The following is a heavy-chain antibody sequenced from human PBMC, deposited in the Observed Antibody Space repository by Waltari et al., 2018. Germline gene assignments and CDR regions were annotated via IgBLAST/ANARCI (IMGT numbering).Heavy chain of an antibody. J-gene: IGHJ4*02. CDR2: INAGNGNT. V-gene: IGHV1-3*01. CDR1: GYTFTSYA. CDR3: ARDLTHGDYLGSYFDY. D-gene: IGHD4-17*01. Sequence: QVQLVQSGAEVKKPGASVKVSCKASGYTFTSYAMHWVRQAPGQRLEWTGWINAGNGNTKYSQKFQGRVTITRDTSASTAYMELSSLRSEDTAVYYCARDLTHGDYLGSYFDYWGQGTLVTVSS.